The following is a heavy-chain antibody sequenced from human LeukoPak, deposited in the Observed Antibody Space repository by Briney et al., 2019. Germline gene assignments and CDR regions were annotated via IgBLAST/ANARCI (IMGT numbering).Heavy chain of an antibody. CDR1: GFTVSSNY. D-gene: IGHD2-2*02. V-gene: IGHV3-53*01. Sequence: GGSLRLSCAASGFTVSSNYMSWVRQAPGKGLEWVSVTYSGGSTYYADSVKGRFTISRDNSKNTLYLQMNSLRAEDTAVYYCARGPVVPAAIRAYYYYYYGMDVWDQGTTVTVSS. CDR3: ARGPVVPAAIRAYYYYYYGMDV. J-gene: IGHJ6*02. CDR2: TYSGGST.